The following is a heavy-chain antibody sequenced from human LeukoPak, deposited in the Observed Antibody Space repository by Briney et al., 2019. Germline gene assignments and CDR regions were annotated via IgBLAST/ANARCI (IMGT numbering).Heavy chain of an antibody. Sequence: GGSLRLSCAASGFTFSSYSMNWVRQAPGKGLEWVSYISSSTSTIYYADSVKGRFTISRDNAKNSLYLQMNSLRAEDTAVYYCARDPYSSGWPSYYYYGMDVWGQGTTVTVSS. J-gene: IGHJ6*02. CDR2: ISSSTSTI. V-gene: IGHV3-48*01. D-gene: IGHD6-19*01. CDR3: ARDPYSSGWPSYYYYGMDV. CDR1: GFTFSSYS.